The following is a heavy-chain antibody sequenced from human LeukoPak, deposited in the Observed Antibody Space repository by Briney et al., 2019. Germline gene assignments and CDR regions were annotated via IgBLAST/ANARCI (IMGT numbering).Heavy chain of an antibody. CDR1: GFTFNTYG. V-gene: IGHV3-33*01. J-gene: IGHJ5*02. CDR3: AREITMIRGAPLGWFDP. Sequence: GGALRLSCAASGFTFNTYGMHWLRQSPGKGLEWLAVIWYDSSNKYYPDSVKGRFSISRDNSKKSLYLQMNSLRDEDTAVYYCAREITMIRGAPLGWFDPWGQGTPVTVSS. D-gene: IGHD3-10*01. CDR2: IWYDSSNK.